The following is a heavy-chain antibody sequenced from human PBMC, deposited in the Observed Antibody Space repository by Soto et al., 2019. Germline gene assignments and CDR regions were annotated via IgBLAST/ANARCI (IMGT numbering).Heavy chain of an antibody. CDR1: GGSISSGGYS. CDR2: IYHSGST. V-gene: IGHV4-30-2*01. Sequence: QLQLQESGSGLVKPSQTLSLTCAVSGGSISSGGYSWSWFRQPPGKGLECIGYIYHSGSTYYNPSLKSRVTISVDRSKNQFSLKLSSVTAADTAVYYCARGPPLGYWGQGTLVTVSS. CDR3: ARGPPLGY. J-gene: IGHJ4*02.